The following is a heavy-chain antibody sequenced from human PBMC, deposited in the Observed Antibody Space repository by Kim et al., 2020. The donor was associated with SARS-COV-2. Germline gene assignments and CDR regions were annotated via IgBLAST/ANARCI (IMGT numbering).Heavy chain of an antibody. D-gene: IGHD5-12*01. CDR3: AKDLGDGYNSDSLDI. V-gene: IGHV3-23*01. CDR2: ISFSGGST. CDR1: GFTFSSYA. Sequence: LSLTCAASGFTFSSYAMSWVRQAPGKGLECVSAISFSGGSTYYADSVKVRFTFPRDNSKTTPYLQMNSLRAEYMAVYSCAKDLGDGYNSDSLDIWGQGTMVTVSS. J-gene: IGHJ3*02.